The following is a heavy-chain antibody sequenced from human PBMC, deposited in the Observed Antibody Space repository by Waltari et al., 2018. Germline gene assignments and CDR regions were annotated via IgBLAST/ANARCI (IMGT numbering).Heavy chain of an antibody. Sequence: QVQLQQWGAGLLKPSETLSLTCAVYGGSFSGYYWSWVRQPPGKGLEWIGEINHSGSTYYNPSLNSRVTISVDTSKNQFSLKLSSVTAADTAVYYCARIGQQLVQVFDYWFQGTLVTVSS. CDR3: ARIGQQLVQVFDY. CDR2: INHSGST. D-gene: IGHD6-13*01. V-gene: IGHV4-34*01. J-gene: IGHJ4*02. CDR1: GGSFSGYY.